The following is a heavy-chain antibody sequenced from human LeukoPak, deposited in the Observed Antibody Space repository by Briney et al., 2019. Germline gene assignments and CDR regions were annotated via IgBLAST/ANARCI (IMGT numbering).Heavy chain of an antibody. D-gene: IGHD3-9*01. V-gene: IGHV4-39*01. J-gene: IGHJ4*02. CDR2: IASDGGT. CDR3: AIHVLTGTAYFDF. Sequence: PSETLSLTCTASGASITSHSFYWGWIRQPPGKGLEWIGTIASDGGTSYNPSLKKRGTMSSDPTTKHSSLQLTSVPAPDAATYFWAIHVLTGTAYFDFWGLGTQVTVSS. CDR1: GASITSHSFY.